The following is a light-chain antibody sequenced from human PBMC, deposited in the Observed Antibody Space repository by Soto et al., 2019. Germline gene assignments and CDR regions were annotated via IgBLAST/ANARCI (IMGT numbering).Light chain of an antibody. V-gene: IGKV3-20*01. J-gene: IGKJ1*01. CDR2: GAS. CDR1: QSVSSSY. Sequence: EIVLTQSPGTLSLSPGERATLSCRASQSVSSSYLAWYQQKPGQAPRLLIYGASSRATGIPARFSGSGSGTDFTLTISRLEPEDFAVYYCQQYGSSPRRTFGQGTKVEIK. CDR3: QQYGSSPRRT.